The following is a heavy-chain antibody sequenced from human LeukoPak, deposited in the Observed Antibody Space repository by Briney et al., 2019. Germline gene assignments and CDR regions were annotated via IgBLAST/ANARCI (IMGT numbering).Heavy chain of an antibody. J-gene: IGHJ4*02. Sequence: ASVKVSCKASGYTFTSYAMHWVRQAPGQRLEWMGWINAGNGNTKYSQKFQGRVTITRDTSASTAYMELSSLRSEDTAVYYCARAGTTVPDFDYWGQGTLVTVSS. CDR3: ARAGTTVPDFDY. CDR1: GYTFTSYA. D-gene: IGHD4-17*01. CDR2: INAGNGNT. V-gene: IGHV1-3*01.